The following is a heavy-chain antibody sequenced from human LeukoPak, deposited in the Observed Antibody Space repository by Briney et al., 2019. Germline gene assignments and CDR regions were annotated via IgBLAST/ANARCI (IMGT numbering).Heavy chain of an antibody. CDR3: ASSGYSYGPFDY. CDR1: GFTFSSYA. V-gene: IGHV3-66*01. CDR2: IYAGGST. D-gene: IGHD5-18*01. Sequence: GGSLRLSCAASGFTFSSYAMSWVRQAPGKGLEWVSVIYAGGSTYYADSVKGRFTISRDNSKNTLYLQMNSLRAEDTAVYYCASSGYSYGPFDYWGQGTLVTVSS. J-gene: IGHJ4*02.